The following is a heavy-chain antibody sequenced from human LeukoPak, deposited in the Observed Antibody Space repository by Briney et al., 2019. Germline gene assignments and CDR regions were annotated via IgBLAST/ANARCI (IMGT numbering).Heavy chain of an antibody. V-gene: IGHV4-59*08. J-gene: IGHJ4*02. CDR1: GGSISSCY. Sequence: SETLSLTCTVSGGSISSCYWSWIRQPPGKGLEWIGYIYCSGSTNYNPSLKSRVTISVDTSKNQFSLKLSSVTAADTAVYYCASWSGSYPYYFDYWGQGTLVTVSS. D-gene: IGHD1-26*01. CDR2: IYCSGST. CDR3: ASWSGSYPYYFDY.